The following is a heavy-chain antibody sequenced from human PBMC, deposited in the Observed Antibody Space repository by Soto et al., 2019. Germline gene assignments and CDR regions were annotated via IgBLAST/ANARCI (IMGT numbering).Heavy chain of an antibody. J-gene: IGHJ5*02. CDR2: IYHSGST. V-gene: IGHV4-4*02. CDR3: ARLKLMVRGVTGWFDP. Sequence: SETLSLTCAVSGGSISSSNWWSWVRQPPGKGLEWIGEIYHSGSTNYNPSLKSRVTISVDKSKNQFSLKLSSVTAADTAVYYCARLKLMVRGVTGWFDPWGQGTLVTVSS. D-gene: IGHD3-10*01. CDR1: GGSISSSNW.